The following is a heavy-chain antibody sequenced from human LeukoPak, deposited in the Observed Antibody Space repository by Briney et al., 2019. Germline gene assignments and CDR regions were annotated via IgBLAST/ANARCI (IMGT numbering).Heavy chain of an antibody. CDR3: TTWNYDILTGYSI. D-gene: IGHD3-9*01. CDR1: GFSFRSVW. V-gene: IGHV3-15*01. CDR2: IKSKTHGGTT. Sequence: KPGGSLRLSCAASGFSFRSVWMSWVRQAPGKGLEWVGRIKSKTHGGTTDYAAAVKGRFTISRDDPKSTLYLQMNSLKTEDTALYYCTTWNYDILTGYSIWGQGTLVTVSS. J-gene: IGHJ4*02.